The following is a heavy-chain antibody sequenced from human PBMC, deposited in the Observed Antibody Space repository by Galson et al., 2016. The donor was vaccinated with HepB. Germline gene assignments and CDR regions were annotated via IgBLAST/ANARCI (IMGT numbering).Heavy chain of an antibody. D-gene: IGHD2/OR15-2a*01. CDR1: ELIFSSYA. Sequence: SLRLSCAAPELIFSSYAMSWVRQVPGKGLEWVSGIFGNGGRTYYAESVKGRFSISRDNSKKTMYLQMNSLRADDTAFYYCARHGGPIVIVPLVSWGQGALVTVSS. CDR2: IFGNGGRT. CDR3: ARHGGPIVIVPLVS. V-gene: IGHV3-23*01. J-gene: IGHJ4*02.